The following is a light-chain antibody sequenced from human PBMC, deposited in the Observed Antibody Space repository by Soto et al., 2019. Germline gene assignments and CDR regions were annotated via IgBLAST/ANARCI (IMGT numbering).Light chain of an antibody. V-gene: IGLV2-14*01. CDR2: EVT. CDR3: SSYTSISTLYV. CDR1: GSDIGAYNY. J-gene: IGLJ1*01. Sequence: QSALTQPPSASGSPGQSVTISCTGTGSDIGAYNYVSWYQQHPGKVPKLIIYEVTKRPSGVSNRFSGSKSDNTASLTISGLQAEDEADYYCSSYTSISTLYVFGTGTKVTVL.